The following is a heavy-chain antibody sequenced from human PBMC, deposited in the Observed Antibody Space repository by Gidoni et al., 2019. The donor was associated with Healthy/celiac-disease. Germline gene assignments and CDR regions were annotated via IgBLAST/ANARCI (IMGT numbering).Heavy chain of an antibody. V-gene: IGHV4-34*01. CDR2: INHSGST. J-gene: IGHJ5*02. CDR1: GGSFSGYY. CDR3: ARKKPITTQDWFDP. D-gene: IGHD3-22*01. Sequence: QVQLQQWGAGLLKPSETLSLTCAVYGGSFSGYYWSWIRQPPGKGLEWIGEINHSGSTNYNPSLKSRVTISVDTSKNQFSLKLSSVTAADTAVYYCARKKPITTQDWFDPWGQGTLVTVSS.